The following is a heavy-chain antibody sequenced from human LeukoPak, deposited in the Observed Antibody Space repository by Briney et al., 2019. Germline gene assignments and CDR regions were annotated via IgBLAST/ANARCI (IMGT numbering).Heavy chain of an antibody. CDR1: GGSITNYY. CDR3: ATHYGSGFDP. J-gene: IGHJ5*02. D-gene: IGHD3-10*01. Sequence: PSETLSLTCTVSGGSITNYYWSWIRQPSGKGLDWIGYIYHSGSSNYNPSLKSRVTMSMDTSKNQFSLKLSSVTAADTAVYYCATHYGSGFDPWGQGTLVTV. CDR2: IYHSGSS. V-gene: IGHV4-59*01.